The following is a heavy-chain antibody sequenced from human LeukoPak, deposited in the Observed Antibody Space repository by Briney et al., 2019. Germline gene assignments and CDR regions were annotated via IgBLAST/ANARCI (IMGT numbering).Heavy chain of an antibody. CDR3: ARGFHWGGYYFDY. CDR2: INHSGST. Sequence: SDTLSLTCAVYGESFSGYYWSWIRQPPGKGLEWIGEINHSGSTNYNPSLQSRVIISVDTSKNQFSVKLTPVTATDTAVYYCARGFHWGGYYFDYWGQGSLVTVSS. V-gene: IGHV4-34*01. CDR1: GESFSGYY. D-gene: IGHD7-27*01. J-gene: IGHJ4*02.